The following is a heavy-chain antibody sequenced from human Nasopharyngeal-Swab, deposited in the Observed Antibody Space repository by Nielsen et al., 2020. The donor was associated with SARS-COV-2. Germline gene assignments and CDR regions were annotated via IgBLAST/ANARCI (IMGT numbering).Heavy chain of an antibody. J-gene: IGHJ6*02. V-gene: IGHV3-21*01. Sequence: GGSLRPSCATSGSNSNMYSTYWVRQVPRKGLEWVSSTSSSSNYTYYGDSVKGRFTISRDNTQKSLYLEMNSMRVEDTAVYYCAGLGTESYRYYSLDVWGQGTTVTVSS. CDR3: AGLGTESYRYYSLDV. CDR2: TSSSSNYT. CDR1: GSNSNMYS. D-gene: IGHD3-10*01.